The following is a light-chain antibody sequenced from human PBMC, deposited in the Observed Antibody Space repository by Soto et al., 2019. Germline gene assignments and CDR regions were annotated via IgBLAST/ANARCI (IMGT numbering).Light chain of an antibody. CDR3: TSQAGSNNYV. CDR2: EVS. J-gene: IGLJ1*01. CDR1: SSDVGGYNY. Sequence: QSVLTQPPSASGSPGQSVTISCTGTSSDVGGYNYVSWYQQHPGKAPKLIISEVSKRPSGVPDRFSGSKSGNTASLTVSGLQAEDEADYYCTSQAGSNNYVFGTGTKLTVL. V-gene: IGLV2-8*01.